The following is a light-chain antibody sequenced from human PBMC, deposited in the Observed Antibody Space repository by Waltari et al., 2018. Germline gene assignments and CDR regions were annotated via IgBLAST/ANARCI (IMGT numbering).Light chain of an antibody. Sequence: QSALTQPASVSGSPGQSITISCTGSGSDGGRHDLVPWYQDHPGQAPKVIIFDVNTRPSGVSDRFSASKSGNTASLTISGLQAEDEATYYCSSQSFDDVLIFGGGTKLTVL. CDR3: SSQSFDDVLI. J-gene: IGLJ2*01. V-gene: IGLV2-14*03. CDR2: DVN. CDR1: GSDGGRHDL.